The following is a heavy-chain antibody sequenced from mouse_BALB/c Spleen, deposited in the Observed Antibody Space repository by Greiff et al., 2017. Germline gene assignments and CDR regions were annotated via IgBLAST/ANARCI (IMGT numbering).Heavy chain of an antibody. V-gene: IGHV1-9*01. J-gene: IGHJ2*01. CDR2: ILPGSGST. D-gene: IGHD1-1*01. CDR3: ASSFITTVVATENY. CDR1: GYTFSSYW. Sequence: QVQLQQSGAELMKPGASVKISCKATGYTFSSYWIEWVKQRPGHGLEWIGEILPGSGSTNYNEKFKGKATFTADTSSNTAYMQLSSLTSEDSAVYYCASSFITTVVATENYWGQGTTLTVSS.